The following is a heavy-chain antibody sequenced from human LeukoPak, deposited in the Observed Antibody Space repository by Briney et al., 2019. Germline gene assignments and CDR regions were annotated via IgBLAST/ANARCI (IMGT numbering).Heavy chain of an antibody. CDR3: ARLQLERRIGWFDP. V-gene: IGHV1-18*04. CDR2: ISAYNGNT. J-gene: IGHJ5*02. Sequence: ASVKVSCKASGYTFTGYYMHWVRQAPGQGLEWMGWISAYNGNTNYAQKLQGRVTMTTDTSTSTAYMELRSLRSDDTAVYYCARLQLERRIGWFDPWGQGTLVTVSS. CDR1: GYTFTGYY. D-gene: IGHD1-1*01.